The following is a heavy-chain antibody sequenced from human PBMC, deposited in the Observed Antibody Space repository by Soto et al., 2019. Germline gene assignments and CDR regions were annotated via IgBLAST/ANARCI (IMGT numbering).Heavy chain of an antibody. V-gene: IGHV3-23*01. CDR3: AKGHSGSFGNYDYFGMDV. D-gene: IGHD6-19*01. Sequence: EVQLLESGGGLVQPGGSLRLSCAASGFTFDNYGMSWVRQAPGKGLEWIGAITGAGGSTYNADSVKGRFTISRDNSKKTVYLQVDSLRVEDTAVYYCAKGHSGSFGNYDYFGMDVWGQGTTVTVSS. CDR2: ITGAGGST. CDR1: GFTFDNYG. J-gene: IGHJ6*02.